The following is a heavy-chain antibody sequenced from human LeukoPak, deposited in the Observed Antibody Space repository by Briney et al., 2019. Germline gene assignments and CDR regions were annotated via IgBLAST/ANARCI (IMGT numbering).Heavy chain of an antibody. CDR3: ARSGGGFFNY. D-gene: IGHD3-16*01. CDR1: GLTYSNYW. CDR2: INSDGSST. Sequence: GGCLRLSCAASGLTYSNYWMHWVRQAPGKGMVWVSRINSDGSSTSYADSVKGRFTNSRDNAKNTLYLQMNSLRAEDTAVYVCARSGGGFFNYWGQGSLVTVAS. V-gene: IGHV3-74*01. J-gene: IGHJ4*02.